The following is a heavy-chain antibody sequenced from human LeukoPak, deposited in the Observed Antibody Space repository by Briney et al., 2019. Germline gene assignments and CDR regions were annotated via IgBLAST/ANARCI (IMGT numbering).Heavy chain of an antibody. CDR3: ARPNLYYYDSSGYYPLGY. CDR2: ISGSGAGA. Sequence: GGSLRLSCAASGFTFYSYAMSWVRQAPGKGLEWVSTISGSGAGAYYADSVKGRFTISRDNAKNSLYLQMNSLRDEDTAVYYCARPNLYYYDSSGYYPLGYWGQGTLVTVSS. CDR1: GFTFYSYA. D-gene: IGHD3-22*01. V-gene: IGHV3-23*01. J-gene: IGHJ4*02.